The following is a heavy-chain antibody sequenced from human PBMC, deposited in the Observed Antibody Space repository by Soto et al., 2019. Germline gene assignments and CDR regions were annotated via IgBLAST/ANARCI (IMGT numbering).Heavy chain of an antibody. CDR3: AKDRNYWAPGGYYYYGMDV. V-gene: IGHV3-23*01. CDR2: ISGSGGST. CDR1: GLTCSSDA. J-gene: IGHJ6*02. Sequence: GGSLRLCCAASGLTCSSDARSWFRQAPGKGLEWVSAISGSGGSTYYADSVKGRFTISRDNSKNTLYLQMNSLRAEDTAVYYCAKDRNYWAPGGYYYYGMDVWGQGITVTVSS. D-gene: IGHD1-7*01.